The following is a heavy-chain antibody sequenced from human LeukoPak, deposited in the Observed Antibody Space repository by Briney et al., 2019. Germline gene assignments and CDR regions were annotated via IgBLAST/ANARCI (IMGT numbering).Heavy chain of an antibody. CDR3: TKRVKYGGTWDHFAD. D-gene: IGHD1-26*01. CDR2: VNADGGNT. CDR1: GFTFDNYR. Sequence: GGSLRLSCAASGFTFDNYRMSWVRQAPGKGLEWGSTVNADGGNTSYPASVKARFTISRDNSKTTLILQMNSLRVEDTALYYCTKRVKYGGTWDHFADWGQGTLVTVSS. J-gene: IGHJ4*02. V-gene: IGHV3-23*01.